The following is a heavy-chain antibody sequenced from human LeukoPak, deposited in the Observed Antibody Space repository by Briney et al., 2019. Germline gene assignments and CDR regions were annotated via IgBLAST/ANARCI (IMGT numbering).Heavy chain of an antibody. D-gene: IGHD2-15*01. CDR2: ISAYNGNT. V-gene: IGHV1-18*01. CDR1: GYTFTSYG. CDR3: ARHPFASKWWHQNWFDP. J-gene: IGHJ5*02. Sequence: ASVKVSCKASGYTFTSYGISWVRQAPGQGLEWMGWISAYNGNTNYAQKLQGRVTMATDTSTSTAYMELRSLRSDDTAVYYCARHPFASKWWHQNWFDPWGQGTLVTVSS.